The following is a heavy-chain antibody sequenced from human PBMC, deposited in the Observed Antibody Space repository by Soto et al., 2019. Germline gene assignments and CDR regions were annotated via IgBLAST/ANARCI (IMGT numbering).Heavy chain of an antibody. CDR3: ARGFSAGKGSPPDY. V-gene: IGHV3-23*01. D-gene: IGHD3-10*01. Sequence: EVQLLESGGGLVQPGGSLRLSCAASGFSFIKYAMSWVRQAPGKELEWVSGLSGSGGSTSSADSVKGRFAISRDNSRNTLYLQMNSLRDGDTAIYYCARGFSAGKGSPPDYWGQGTLVTVSS. J-gene: IGHJ4*02. CDR2: LSGSGGST. CDR1: GFSFIKYA.